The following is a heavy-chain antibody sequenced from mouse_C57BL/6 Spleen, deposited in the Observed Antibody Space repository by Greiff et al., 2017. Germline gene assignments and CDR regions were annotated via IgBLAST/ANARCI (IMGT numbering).Heavy chain of an antibody. V-gene: IGHV2-2*01. D-gene: IGHD2-4*01. J-gene: IGHJ2*01. CDR3: ARWDDYDGVDY. CDR2: IWSGGST. Sequence: VQLQESGPGLVQPSQSLSITCTVSGFSLTSYGVHWVRQSPGKGLEWLGVIWSGGSTDYNAAFISRLSISKDNSKSQVFFKMNSLQADDTAIYYCARWDDYDGVDYWGQGTTLTVSS. CDR1: GFSLTSYG.